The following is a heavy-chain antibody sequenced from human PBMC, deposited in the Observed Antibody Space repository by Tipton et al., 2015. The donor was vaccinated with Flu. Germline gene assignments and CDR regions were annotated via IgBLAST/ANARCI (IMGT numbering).Heavy chain of an antibody. J-gene: IGHJ4*02. CDR2: LSGGGGTT. CDR3: AKVIPELVAGLDQ. Sequence: SLRLSCAASGFTFSIYAMSWVRQAPGKGLEWVASLSGGGGTTFFADSVKGRFTISRDFSKNTLYLQMNSLRADDTAVYYCAKVIPELVAGLDQWGQGTLVTVSS. D-gene: IGHD6-19*01. CDR1: GFTFSIYA. V-gene: IGHV3-23*01.